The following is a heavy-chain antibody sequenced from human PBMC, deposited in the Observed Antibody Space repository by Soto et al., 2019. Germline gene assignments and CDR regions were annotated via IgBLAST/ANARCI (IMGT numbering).Heavy chain of an antibody. V-gene: IGHV4-34*01. CDR1: GGSFSGYY. Sequence: PSETLSLTCAVYGGSFSGYYWSWIRQPPGKGLEWIGEINHSGSTNYNPSLKSRVTISVDTSKNQFSLKLSSVTAADTAVYYCASAGYSSGWYGFDYWGQGTLVTVSS. CDR2: INHSGST. CDR3: ASAGYSSGWYGFDY. J-gene: IGHJ4*02. D-gene: IGHD6-19*01.